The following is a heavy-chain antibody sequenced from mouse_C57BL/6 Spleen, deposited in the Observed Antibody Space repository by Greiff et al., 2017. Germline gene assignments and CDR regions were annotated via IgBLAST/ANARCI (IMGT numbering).Heavy chain of an antibody. J-gene: IGHJ1*03. CDR3: ASYYGSYYWYFDV. CDR2: INPSSGYT. D-gene: IGHD1-1*01. CDR1: GYTFTSYW. V-gene: IGHV1-7*01. Sequence: QVQLKESGAELAKPGASVKLSCKASGYTFTSYWMHWVKQRPGQGLEWIGYINPSSGYTKYNQKFKDKATLTADKSSSTADMQLSSLTYEDSAVYYCASYYGSYYWYFDVWGTGTTVTVSS.